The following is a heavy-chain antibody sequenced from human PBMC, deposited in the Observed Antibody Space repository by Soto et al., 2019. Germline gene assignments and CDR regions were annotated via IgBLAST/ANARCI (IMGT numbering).Heavy chain of an antibody. J-gene: IGHJ6*02. CDR2: IWYDGSNK. CDR1: GFTFSSYG. Sequence: LRLSCAASGFTFSSYGMHWVRQAPGKGLEWVAVIWYDGSNKYYADSVKGRFTISRDNSKNTLYLQMNSLRAEDTAVYYCARDQGGLYGMDVWGQGTTVTVS. CDR3: ARDQGGLYGMDV. V-gene: IGHV3-33*01.